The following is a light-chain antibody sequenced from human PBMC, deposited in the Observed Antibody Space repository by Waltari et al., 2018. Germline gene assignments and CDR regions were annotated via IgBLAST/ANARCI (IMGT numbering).Light chain of an antibody. J-gene: IGKJ1*01. V-gene: IGKV3-20*01. CDR1: QSVTRDY. CDR2: GAT. Sequence: VLTQSPATLSLSPGEGATLSCRASQSVTRDYLAWYQQKPGQSPRLLIDGATNRATGVPDRFSGSGSGTDFTLTITRLEPEDFAVYFCQQKGTSWTFGQGTKVEIK. CDR3: QQKGTSWT.